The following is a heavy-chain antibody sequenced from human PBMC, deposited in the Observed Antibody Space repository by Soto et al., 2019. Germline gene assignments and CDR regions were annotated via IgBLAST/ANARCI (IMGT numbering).Heavy chain of an antibody. CDR2: INPSGGST. CDR1: GNTVPNYA. CDR3: ARPATVTTPLDY. J-gene: IGHJ4*02. V-gene: IGHV1-46*03. Sequence: ASVKVSCKASGNTVPNYAMHWVRQAPGQGLEWMGIINPSGGSTSYAQKFQGRATMTRDTSTSTVYMELSSLRSEDTAVYYCARPATVTTPLDYWGQGTLVTVSS. D-gene: IGHD4-17*01.